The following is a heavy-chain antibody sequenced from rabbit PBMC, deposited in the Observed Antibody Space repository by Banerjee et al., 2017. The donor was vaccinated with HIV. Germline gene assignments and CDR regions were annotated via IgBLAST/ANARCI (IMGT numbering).Heavy chain of an antibody. Sequence: QEQLEESGGDLVKPEGSLTLTCTASGFTLSSNYWICWVRQAPGKGLEWIGCIYAGSDSTCYASWAKGRFTISKTSSTTVTLQMTSLTAADTATYFCARDRGIITPFNLWGPGTLVTVS. V-gene: IGHV1S45*01. J-gene: IGHJ4*01. CDR2: IYAGSDST. CDR1: GFTLSSNYW. CDR3: ARDRGIITPFNL.